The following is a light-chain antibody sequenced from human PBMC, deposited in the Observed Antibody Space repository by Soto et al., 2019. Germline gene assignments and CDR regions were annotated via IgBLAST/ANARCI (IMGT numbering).Light chain of an antibody. CDR2: GAS. CDR3: QQYNNWPPYT. Sequence: DTVMTQSPATLSVSPGERATLSCSASQSVRSNLAWYQQKPGQAPRLLIYGASTRATGIPARFSGSGSGTEFTLTISSLQSEDFAVYYCQQYNNWPPYTFGQGTKLEIK. V-gene: IGKV3-15*01. CDR1: QSVRSN. J-gene: IGKJ2*01.